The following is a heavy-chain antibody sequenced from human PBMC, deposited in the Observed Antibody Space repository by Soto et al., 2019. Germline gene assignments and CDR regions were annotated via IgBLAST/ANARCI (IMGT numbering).Heavy chain of an antibody. J-gene: IGHJ4*02. CDR3: AKEGYSSSLDY. CDR2: ILYDGNNK. D-gene: IGHD2-15*01. V-gene: IGHV3-30*18. CDR1: GFTFSTYG. Sequence: GGSLRLSCAASGFTFSTYGMHWVRQAPGKGLEWVALILYDGNNKYYPDSVKGRFTISRDNSKNTLYLQMDGLRTEDTAIYYCAKEGYSSSLDYWGQGTLVTVSS.